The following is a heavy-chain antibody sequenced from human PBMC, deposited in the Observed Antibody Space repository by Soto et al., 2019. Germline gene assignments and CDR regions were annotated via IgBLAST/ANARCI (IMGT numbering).Heavy chain of an antibody. CDR2: SHYSGNT. J-gene: IGHJ5*02. CDR3: ARGASEYSYGYWFDP. CDR1: GGSIITHY. Sequence: SETLSLTCTVSGGSIITHYWSWIRQPPGKGLEWIGYSHYSGNTDYNPSLRSRVTMAVDTSKSQVSLNLNSVTAADTAIYYCARGASEYSYGYWFDPWGPGILVTVSS. D-gene: IGHD5-18*01. V-gene: IGHV4-59*11.